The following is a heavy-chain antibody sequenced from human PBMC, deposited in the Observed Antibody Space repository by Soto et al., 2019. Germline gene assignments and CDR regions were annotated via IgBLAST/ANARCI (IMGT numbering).Heavy chain of an antibody. CDR3: ARGPGGHSGYDYPY. CDR1: GGSFSCYY. CDR2: INYTGNT. Sequence: SSETLSLTCAVYGGSFSCYYWSWVRQPPGKGLEWIGDINYTGNTNYNPSLKSRVTISLDTSKNQFSLTLSSLTAADTAVYYCARGPGGHSGYDYPYWGQGTLVTVSS. D-gene: IGHD5-12*01. J-gene: IGHJ4*02. V-gene: IGHV4-34*01.